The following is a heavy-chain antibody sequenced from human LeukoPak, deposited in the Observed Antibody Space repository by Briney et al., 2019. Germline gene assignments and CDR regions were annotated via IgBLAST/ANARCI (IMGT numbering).Heavy chain of an antibody. J-gene: IGHJ4*02. Sequence: GGSLRLSCAASGFTFSSYWMHWVRQAPGKGLVWVSRINSDGSSITYADSVKGRFTISRDNAKNTLFLQMNSLRVEGTAVYYCAREGRVSGYDFDCWGQGTLVTVSS. D-gene: IGHD5-12*01. CDR2: INSDGSSI. CDR3: AREGRVSGYDFDC. CDR1: GFTFSSYW. V-gene: IGHV3-74*03.